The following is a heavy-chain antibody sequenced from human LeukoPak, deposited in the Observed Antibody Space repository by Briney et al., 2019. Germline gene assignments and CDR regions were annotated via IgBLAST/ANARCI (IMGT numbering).Heavy chain of an antibody. CDR1: GYTFTGYY. CDR3: ARDTAMVIGLTF. D-gene: IGHD5-18*01. J-gene: IGHJ4*02. V-gene: IGHV1-2*02. CDR2: INPNSGGT. Sequence: ASVKVSFKASGYTFTGYYLHWVRQAPGQGLEWMGWINPNSGGTNYAQKFQGRVTMTRDTSISTAYMELSRLRSDDTAVYYCARDTAMVIGLTFWGQGTLVTISS.